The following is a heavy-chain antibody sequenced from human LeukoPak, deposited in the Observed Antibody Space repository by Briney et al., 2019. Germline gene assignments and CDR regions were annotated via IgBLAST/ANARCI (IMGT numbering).Heavy chain of an antibody. J-gene: IGHJ5*02. V-gene: IGHV3-9*01. Sequence: SLRLSCAASGFTFDDYAMHWVRQAPGKGLEWVSGISRNSGSIGYADSVKGRFTISRDNAKNSLYLQMNSLRAEDTALYYCAKEAGGYSYGYRWFDPWGQGTLVTVSS. D-gene: IGHD5-18*01. CDR1: GFTFDDYA. CDR3: AKEAGGYSYGYRWFDP. CDR2: ISRNSGSI.